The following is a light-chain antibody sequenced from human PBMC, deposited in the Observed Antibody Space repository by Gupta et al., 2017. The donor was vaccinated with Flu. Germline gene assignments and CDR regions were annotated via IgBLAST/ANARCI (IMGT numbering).Light chain of an antibody. CDR3: QTGATGPHWV. CDR1: IEHSDFA. CDR2: IKPYDTT. V-gene: IGLV4-69*01. J-gene: IGLJ3*02. Sequence: LTCTLSIEHSDFAIAWHHHQPQRSPRSLMTIKPYDTTQKGDGIPDRFAGSSSGPGPFLSISRVQAEEEATYYCQTGATGPHWVFGEGTNLTVL.